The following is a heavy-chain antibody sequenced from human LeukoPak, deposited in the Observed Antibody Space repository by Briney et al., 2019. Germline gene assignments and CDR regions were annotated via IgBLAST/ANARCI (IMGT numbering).Heavy chain of an antibody. J-gene: IGHJ5*02. D-gene: IGHD3-10*01. CDR1: GYTFTGYY. CDR3: ARDRPDKYLNMVRGATYWFDP. V-gene: IGHV1-2*02. Sequence: GASVKVSCKASGYTFTGYYMHWMRQAPGQGLEWMGWINPNSGGTNYAQKFQGRVTMTRDTSISTAYMELSRLRSDDTAVYYCARDRPDKYLNMVRGATYWFDPWGQGTLVTVSS. CDR2: INPNSGGT.